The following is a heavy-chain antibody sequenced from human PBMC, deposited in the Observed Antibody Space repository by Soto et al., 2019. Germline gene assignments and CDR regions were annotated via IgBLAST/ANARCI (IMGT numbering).Heavy chain of an antibody. CDR2: IYYSGST. CDR1: GGSISSGGYC. CDR3: ARGSSSWYFDY. D-gene: IGHD6-13*01. J-gene: IGHJ4*02. V-gene: IGHV4-31*03. Sequence: PSETLSLTCTVSGGSISSGGYCRSWIRQHPGKGLEWIGYIYYSGSTYYNPSLKSRVTISVDTSKNQFSLKLSSVTAADTAVYYCARGSSSWYFDYWGQGTLVTVSS.